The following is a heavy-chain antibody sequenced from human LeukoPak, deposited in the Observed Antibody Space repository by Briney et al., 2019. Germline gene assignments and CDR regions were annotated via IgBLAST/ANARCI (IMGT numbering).Heavy chain of an antibody. Sequence: SETLSLTCTVSGGSISDYSWSWIRQPAGKGLEWIGRIYTSGSTNYNPSLKSRVTISVDRSKNQFSLKLSSVTAADTAVYYCARGSVTHVDYFDYWGQGTLVTVSS. J-gene: IGHJ4*02. CDR2: IYTSGST. D-gene: IGHD4-17*01. CDR1: GGSISDYS. CDR3: ARGSVTHVDYFDY. V-gene: IGHV4-4*07.